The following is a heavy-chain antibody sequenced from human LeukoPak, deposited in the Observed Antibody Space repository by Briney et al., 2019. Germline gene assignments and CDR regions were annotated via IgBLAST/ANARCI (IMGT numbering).Heavy chain of an antibody. J-gene: IGHJ6*02. CDR1: GYTFTSYD. CDR3: ARAYVAAGTSPYYYYYGMDV. Sequence: ASVKVSCKASGYTFTSYDINWVRQATGQGLEWMGWMNPNSGNTGYAQKLQGRVTMTTDTSTSTAYMELRSLRSDDTAVYYCARAYVAAGTSPYYYYYGMDVWGQGTTVTVSS. V-gene: IGHV1-8*01. D-gene: IGHD6-13*01. CDR2: MNPNSGNT.